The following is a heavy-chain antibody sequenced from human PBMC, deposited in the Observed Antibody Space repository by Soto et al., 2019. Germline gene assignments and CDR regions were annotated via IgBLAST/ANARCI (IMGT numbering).Heavy chain of an antibody. CDR2: ISGSGGST. J-gene: IGHJ4*02. CDR1: GFTFSSYA. Sequence: PGGSLRLSCAASGFTFSSYAMSWFRQAPGKGLEWVSAISGSGGSTYYADSVKGRFTISRDNSKNTLYLQMNSLRAEDTAVYYCAKDSPDMITFGGVIVQTKQPFDYWGQGTLVTVSS. D-gene: IGHD3-16*02. CDR3: AKDSPDMITFGGVIVQTKQPFDY. V-gene: IGHV3-23*01.